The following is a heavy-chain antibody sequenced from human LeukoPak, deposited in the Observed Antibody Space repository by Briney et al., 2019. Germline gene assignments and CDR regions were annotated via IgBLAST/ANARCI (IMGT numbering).Heavy chain of an antibody. Sequence: GGSLRLSCEASEFTFSSYSINWVRQAPGKGLEWVSSISSIRNYIYYADSVRGRFTISRDNARNSLYLQMNSLRAEDTAVYYCARLRGGYNYDLGPFDYWGQGTLVTVSS. CDR3: ARLRGGYNYDLGPFDY. D-gene: IGHD5-18*01. CDR2: ISSIRNYI. CDR1: EFTFSSYS. J-gene: IGHJ4*02. V-gene: IGHV3-21*01.